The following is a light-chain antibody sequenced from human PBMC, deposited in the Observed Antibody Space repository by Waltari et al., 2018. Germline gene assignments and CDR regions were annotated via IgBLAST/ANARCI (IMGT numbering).Light chain of an antibody. CDR1: QSIARN. CDR2: GAS. J-gene: IGKJ2*01. CDR3: QQYNNWRT. V-gene: IGKV3-15*01. Sequence: EVLMTQSPATLSVSPGERATLSCRASQSIARNLAWYQQKPGQAPRLLIYGASTRATGVPDRSSGSGSGTEFTLTISSLQSEDFAVYYCQQYNNWRTFGQGTKVEIK.